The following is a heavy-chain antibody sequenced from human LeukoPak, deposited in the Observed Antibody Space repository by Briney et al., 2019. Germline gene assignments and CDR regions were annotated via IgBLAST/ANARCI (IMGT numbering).Heavy chain of an antibody. J-gene: IGHJ4*02. Sequence: SETLSLTCTVSGGSVSSGSYYWSWIRQPPGKGLEWIGYNYYSGSTNYNPSLKSRVTISVDTSKNQFSLKLSSVTAADTAVYYCARGREGGSGWYGTFDYWGQGTLVTVSS. CDR1: GGSVSSGSYY. D-gene: IGHD6-19*01. CDR3: ARGREGGSGWYGTFDY. CDR2: NYYSGST. V-gene: IGHV4-61*01.